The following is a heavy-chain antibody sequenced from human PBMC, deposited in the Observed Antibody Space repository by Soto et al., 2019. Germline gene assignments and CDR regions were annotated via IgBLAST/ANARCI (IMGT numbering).Heavy chain of an antibody. CDR2: INTYNGHT. CDR3: ARYCSGGTCYGHWFDP. CDR1: GYTFTSYG. J-gene: IGHJ5*02. D-gene: IGHD2-15*01. V-gene: IGHV1-18*01. Sequence: QVQLVQSGGEVKKPGASVRVSCKTSGYTFTSYGIHWVRQAPGQGLEWMGWINTYNGHTNYAQKLQGRVTMTTDRSTSTASVELTSLRSDDTAVYYCARYCSGGTCYGHWFDPWGQGTLVTVSS.